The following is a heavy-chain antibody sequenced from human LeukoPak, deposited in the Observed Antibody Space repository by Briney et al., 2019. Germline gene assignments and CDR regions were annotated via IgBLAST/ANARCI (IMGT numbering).Heavy chain of an antibody. D-gene: IGHD6-13*01. Sequence: PGGSLRLSCAASGFTFSSYSMNWVRQAPGKGLEWVSYISSSSSTIYYADSVKGRFTISRDNAKNSLYLQMNSLRAEDTAVYYCARDSRAGYSSSWNPGGWNYWGQGTLVTVSS. CDR2: ISSSSSTI. V-gene: IGHV3-48*01. J-gene: IGHJ4*02. CDR3: ARDSRAGYSSSWNPGGWNY. CDR1: GFTFSSYS.